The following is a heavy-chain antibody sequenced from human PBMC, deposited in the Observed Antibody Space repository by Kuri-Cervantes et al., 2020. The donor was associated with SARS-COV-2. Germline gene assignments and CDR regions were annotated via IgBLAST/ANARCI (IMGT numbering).Heavy chain of an antibody. V-gene: IGHV3-30-3*01. CDR2: ISYDGSNK. D-gene: IGHD3-3*01. CDR3: ARGRRITIFGRVYYYYYMDV. J-gene: IGHJ6*03. Sequence: GESLKISCAASGFTFSSYAMHWVRQAPGKGLEWVAVISYDGSNKYYADSVKGRFTISRDNSKNTLYLQMNSLRAEDTAVYYCARGRRITIFGRVYYYYYMDVWGKGTTVTVSS. CDR1: GFTFSSYA.